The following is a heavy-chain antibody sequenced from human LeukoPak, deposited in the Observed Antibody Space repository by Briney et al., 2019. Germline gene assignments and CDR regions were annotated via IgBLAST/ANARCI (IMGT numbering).Heavy chain of an antibody. V-gene: IGHV1-69*01. CDR1: GGTFSSYA. Sequence: ASVKVSCKASGGTFSSYAISWVRQAPGQGLEWMGGIIPIFGTANYAQKFQGRVTITADESTSTAYMELSSLRSEDTAVYYCARGPDRGNWFDPWGQGTLVTVSS. CDR2: IIPIFGTA. CDR3: ARGPDRGNWFDP. J-gene: IGHJ5*02.